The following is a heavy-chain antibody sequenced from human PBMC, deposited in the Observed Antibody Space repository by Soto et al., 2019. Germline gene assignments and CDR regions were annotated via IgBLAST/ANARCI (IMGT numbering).Heavy chain of an antibody. CDR2: ISWNSGSI. D-gene: IGHD3-3*01. J-gene: IGHJ3*02. CDR3: AKDMTAYYDFWSGYYTSLGAFDI. CDR1: GFTFDDYA. V-gene: IGHV3-9*01. Sequence: EVQLVESGGGLVQPGRSLRLSCAASGFTFDDYAMHWVRQAPGKGLEWVSGISWNSGSIGYADSVKGRFTISRDNAKKSLYLQMNSLRAEDTALYYCAKDMTAYYDFWSGYYTSLGAFDIWGQGTMVTVSS.